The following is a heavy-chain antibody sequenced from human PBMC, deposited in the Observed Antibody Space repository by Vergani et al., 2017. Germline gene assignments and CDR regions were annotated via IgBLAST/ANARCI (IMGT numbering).Heavy chain of an antibody. Sequence: EVQLVESGGGLVQPGGSLRLSCAASGFTFSSYSMNWVRQAPGKGLEWVSYISSSSSTIYYADSVKGRFTISRDNAKNSLYLQMNSLRAEDTAVYYCARGRPGSGYYSGYFDYRGQGTLVTVSS. D-gene: IGHD3-22*01. CDR3: ARGRPGSGYYSGYFDY. CDR1: GFTFSSYS. J-gene: IGHJ4*02. V-gene: IGHV3-48*01. CDR2: ISSSSSTI.